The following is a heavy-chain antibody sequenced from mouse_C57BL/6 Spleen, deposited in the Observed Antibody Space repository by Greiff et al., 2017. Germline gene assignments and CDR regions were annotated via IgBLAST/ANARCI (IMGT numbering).Heavy chain of an antibody. CDR1: GFNIKDDY. CDR2: IDPENGDT. CDR3: TTEELALYGSSQAWFAY. V-gene: IGHV14-4*01. D-gene: IGHD1-1*01. Sequence: EVQLQQSGAELVRPGASVKLSCTASGFNIKDDYMHWVKQRPEQGLEWIGWIDPENGDTEYASKFQGKATITADTSSNTAYLQLSSLTSEDTAVYYCTTEELALYGSSQAWFAYWGQGTLVTVSA. J-gene: IGHJ3*01.